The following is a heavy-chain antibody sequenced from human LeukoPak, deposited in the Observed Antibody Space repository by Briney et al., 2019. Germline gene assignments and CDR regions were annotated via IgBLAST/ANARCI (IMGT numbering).Heavy chain of an antibody. CDR1: GYTFTYYW. V-gene: IGHV5-51*01. D-gene: IGHD4-17*01. CDR2: IYPGDSET. CDR3: ARRKGYGDYKSPEGDY. J-gene: IGHJ4*02. Sequence: GEPLKISCKGSGYTFTYYWIAWLRQMPGKGLEWMGIIYPGDSETTYSPSFQGQVTISADRSISTAYLQWSSLKATDTAMYYCARRKGYGDYKSPEGDYWGQGTLVTVSS.